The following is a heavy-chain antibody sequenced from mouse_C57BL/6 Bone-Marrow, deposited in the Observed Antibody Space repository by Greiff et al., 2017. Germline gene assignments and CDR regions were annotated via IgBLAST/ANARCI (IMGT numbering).Heavy chain of an antibody. CDR3: ARRGYYGSSFPFAY. J-gene: IGHJ3*01. Sequence: QVQLQQSGAELARPGASVKLSCNASGYTFTSYGISWVQQRTGQGLEWIGEIYPRSGNTYTNEKFKGKATLTADKSSSTAYMHLSSRTSEDSAVYYCARRGYYGSSFPFAYWGQGTLVTVSA. CDR2: IYPRSGNT. CDR1: GYTFTSYG. D-gene: IGHD1-1*01. V-gene: IGHV1-81*01.